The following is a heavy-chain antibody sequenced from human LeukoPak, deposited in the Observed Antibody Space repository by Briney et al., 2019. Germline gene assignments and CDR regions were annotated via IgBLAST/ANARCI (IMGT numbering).Heavy chain of an antibody. Sequence: PSETLSLTCNVSGGSISSSSYYWGWIRQPPGKGLEWIGYIYYSGSTNYNPSLKSRVTISVDTSKNQFSLKLSSVTAADTAVYYCAVLRYFDWLLTNPDDYWGQGTLVTVSS. J-gene: IGHJ4*02. CDR1: GGSISSSSYY. CDR3: AVLRYFDWLLTNPDDY. CDR2: IYYSGST. V-gene: IGHV4-61*05. D-gene: IGHD3-9*01.